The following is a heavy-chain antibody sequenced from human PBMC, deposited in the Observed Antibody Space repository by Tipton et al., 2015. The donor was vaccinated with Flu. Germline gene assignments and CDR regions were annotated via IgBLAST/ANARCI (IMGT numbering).Heavy chain of an antibody. Sequence: TLSLTCTVSSYPSTTTLYWGWFRQSPGKGLQWFAIVYQSGDTYYNPSFRSRVTLSIDTSKNQFFLMLTFAAAADTATYYCARVGSENSALDWGQGTPVTVSS. CDR2: VYQSGDT. J-gene: IGHJ4*02. D-gene: IGHD1/OR15-1a*01. V-gene: IGHV4-38-2*02. CDR1: SYPSTTTLY. CDR3: ARVGSENSALD.